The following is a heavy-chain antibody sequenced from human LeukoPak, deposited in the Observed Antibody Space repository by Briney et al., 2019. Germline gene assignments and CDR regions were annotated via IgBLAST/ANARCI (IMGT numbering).Heavy chain of an antibody. CDR3: ASSTCYFNFDY. J-gene: IGHJ4*02. CDR1: GFTFSSYW. V-gene: IGHV3-48*04. D-gene: IGHD6-13*01. Sequence: GGSLRLSCAASGFTFSSYWMSWVRQAPGKGLEWVSYIGTGGITTYYADSVKGRFTIPRDNAKNSLYLQMNSLRAEDTAVYYCASSTCYFNFDYWGRGTLVTVSS. CDR2: IGTGGITT.